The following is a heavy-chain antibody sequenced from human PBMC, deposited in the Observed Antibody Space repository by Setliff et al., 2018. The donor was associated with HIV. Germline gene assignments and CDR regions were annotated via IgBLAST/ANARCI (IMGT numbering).Heavy chain of an antibody. CDR3: AKDGWGYDYVGAYYFDY. CDR2: ISWDGDMT. Sequence: GGSLRLSCAASGFTLTDYPMHWVRQAPGNGLEWVSLISWDGDMTYYADSVKGRFTISRDNSKNSLYLQMNSLTTEDTGLYYCAKDGWGYDYVGAYYFDYWGQGTPVTVSS. D-gene: IGHD5-12*01. CDR1: GFTLTDYP. V-gene: IGHV3-43*01. J-gene: IGHJ4*02.